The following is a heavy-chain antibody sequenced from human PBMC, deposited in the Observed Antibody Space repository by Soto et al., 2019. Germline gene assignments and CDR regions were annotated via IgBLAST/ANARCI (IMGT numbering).Heavy chain of an antibody. V-gene: IGHV5-51*01. CDR3: AASLFYYGRDV. Sequence: PGESLKISCKGSGYTFTNYWIGWVRQMPGKGPEWMGIIYPGDSDTKYNPSFQGQVTISADKSITTTYLQWSSLKASDTAIYYCAASLFYYGRDVWGQGTTGTVSS. CDR2: IYPGDSDT. CDR1: GYTFTNYW. J-gene: IGHJ6*02.